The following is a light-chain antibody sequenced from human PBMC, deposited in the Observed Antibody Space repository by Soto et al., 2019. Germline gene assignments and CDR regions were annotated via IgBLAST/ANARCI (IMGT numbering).Light chain of an antibody. CDR1: QTISSTY. Sequence: EIVLTQSPGTLSLSPGDRATLSCRASQTISSTYLAWYQQKPGQAPRLLIYDASKRATGIPPRFSGSGSTTDFTLTISSLEPEDFAVYYCHQRSNGPPWTFGQGTKVDIK. CDR2: DAS. J-gene: IGKJ1*01. CDR3: HQRSNGPPWT. V-gene: IGKV3-11*01.